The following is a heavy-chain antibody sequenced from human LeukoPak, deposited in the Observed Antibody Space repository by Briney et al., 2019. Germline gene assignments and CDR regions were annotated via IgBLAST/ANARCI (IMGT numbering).Heavy chain of an antibody. CDR3: AREDIAAAGFNWFDP. J-gene: IGHJ5*02. CDR1: GYTFTGCY. D-gene: IGHD6-13*01. V-gene: IGHV1-2*04. CDR2: INPNSGGT. Sequence: GASVKVSCKASGYTFTGCYMHWVRQAPGQGLEWMGWINPNSGGTNYAQKFQGWVTMTRDTSIGTAYMELSRLRSDDTAVYYCAREDIAAAGFNWFDPWGQGTLVTVSS.